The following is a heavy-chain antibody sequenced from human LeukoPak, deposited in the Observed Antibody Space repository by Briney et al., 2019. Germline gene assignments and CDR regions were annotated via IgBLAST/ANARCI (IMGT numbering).Heavy chain of an antibody. J-gene: IGHJ3*02. CDR2: IDSDGSIT. V-gene: IGHV3-74*01. CDR1: GFTFKTYN. D-gene: IGHD4-23*01. CDR3: ARGVNFAFDI. Sequence: GGSLRLSCATSGFTFKTYNMNWVRQAPGKGLVWVSRIDSDGSITTYADSVKGRFTISRDNAKNTLYLQMTSLRAEDTAVYFCARGVNFAFDIWGQGTMVTVSS.